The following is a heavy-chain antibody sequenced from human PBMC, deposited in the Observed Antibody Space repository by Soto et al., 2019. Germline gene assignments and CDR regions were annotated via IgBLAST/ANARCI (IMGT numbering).Heavy chain of an antibody. CDR2: ISASGGST. CDR3: AKLRYFDWLHSNYFDY. D-gene: IGHD3-9*01. J-gene: IGHJ4*02. Sequence: GGSLRLSCATSGFTFSSYAISWVRQAPGKGLEWVSTISASGGSTYYADSVKGRFTISRDNSKNTLYLQMNSLRAEDTAVYYCAKLRYFDWLHSNYFDYWGQGTLVTVS. CDR1: GFTFSSYA. V-gene: IGHV3-23*01.